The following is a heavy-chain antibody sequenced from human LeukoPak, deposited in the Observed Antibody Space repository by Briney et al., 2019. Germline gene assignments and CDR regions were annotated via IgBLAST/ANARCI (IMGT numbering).Heavy chain of an antibody. D-gene: IGHD6-13*01. V-gene: IGHV5-51*01. J-gene: IGHJ4*02. CDR1: GYSFTSYW. CDR3: ARLPRGIAAAGSYYFDY. Sequence: GESLKISCKGSGYSFTSYWIGWVRQMPGKGLEWMGIIYHGDSDTRYSPSFQGQVTISADKSISTAYLQWSSLKASDTAMYYCARLPRGIAAAGSYYFDYWGQGTLVTVSS. CDR2: IYHGDSDT.